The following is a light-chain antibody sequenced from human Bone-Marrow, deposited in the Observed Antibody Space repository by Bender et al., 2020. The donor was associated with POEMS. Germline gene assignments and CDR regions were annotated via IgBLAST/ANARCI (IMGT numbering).Light chain of an antibody. CDR1: TNDIGHYNY. J-gene: IGLJ2*01. CDR2: DVS. Sequence: QSALTQPRSVSGSPGQSVTISCTGTTNDIGHYNYVSWYQQNPGKAPKLLIFDVSKRPSGVPDRFSGSKSGNTASLTISGLQAEDEADYYSCSYADIYTWIFGGGTKLAVL. CDR3: CSYADIYTWI. V-gene: IGLV2-11*01.